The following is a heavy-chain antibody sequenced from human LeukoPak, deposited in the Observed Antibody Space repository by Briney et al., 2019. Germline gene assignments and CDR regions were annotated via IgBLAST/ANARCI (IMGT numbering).Heavy chain of an antibody. Sequence: GGSLRLSCGASGFTFSKYAMTWVRQAPGKGLEWVSSINGGGGSTFYAASVKGRFTISRDNSKNTLYLQMNSLRAEDTAIYYCAKSPTYHSDSRAHRLFDYWGHGPLVTVSS. CDR2: INGGGGST. CDR1: GFTFSKYA. V-gene: IGHV3-23*01. CDR3: AKSPTYHSDSRAHRLFDY. J-gene: IGHJ4*01. D-gene: IGHD3-22*01.